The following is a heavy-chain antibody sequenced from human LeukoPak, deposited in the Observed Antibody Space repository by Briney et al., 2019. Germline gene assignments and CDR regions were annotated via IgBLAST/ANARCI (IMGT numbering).Heavy chain of an antibody. Sequence: SETLSLTCTVSGGSISSNYWSWIRQPPGKGLEWIGYIHYSGSTNYNPSLKSRVTISVDTSKNQFSLKLSSVTAADTAVYYCARNGAYRLDYWGQGTLVTVSS. V-gene: IGHV4-59*12. CDR1: GGSISSNY. D-gene: IGHD1-26*01. CDR3: ARNGAYRLDY. J-gene: IGHJ4*02. CDR2: IHYSGST.